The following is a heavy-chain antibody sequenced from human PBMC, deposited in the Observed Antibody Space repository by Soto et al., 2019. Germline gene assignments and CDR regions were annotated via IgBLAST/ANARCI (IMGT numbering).Heavy chain of an antibody. CDR3: ARDRGAVTGQYFDY. D-gene: IGHD6-19*01. V-gene: IGHV3-11*05. CDR1: GFTFSAVY. J-gene: IGHJ4*01. CDR2: ISSSGTSA. Sequence: QVQLEESGGGLVKPGGSLRLSCAASGFTFSAVYMSWIRQAPNKGLEYISYISSSGTSANYADSVKGRFTISRDNAKNSLYLQMNSLRAEYTAVYYCARDRGAVTGQYFDYWGHGALVTVSS.